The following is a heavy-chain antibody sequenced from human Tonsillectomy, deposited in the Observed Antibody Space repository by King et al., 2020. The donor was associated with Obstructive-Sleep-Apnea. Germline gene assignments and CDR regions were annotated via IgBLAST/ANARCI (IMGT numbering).Heavy chain of an antibody. CDR3: ARDSWAWGQWLPHDY. D-gene: IGHD6-19*01. V-gene: IGHV3-30-3*01. CDR1: GFTFSPYA. J-gene: IGHJ4*02. Sequence: VQLVESGGGVVQPGRSLRLSCAASGFTFSPYAMHWVRQAPGKGLEWLAVISYDGSNKYYADSVKGRFTISRDNSKNTLYLQMNSLRTEDTAVYYCARDSWAWGQWLPHDYWGQGTLVTVSS. CDR2: ISYDGSNK.